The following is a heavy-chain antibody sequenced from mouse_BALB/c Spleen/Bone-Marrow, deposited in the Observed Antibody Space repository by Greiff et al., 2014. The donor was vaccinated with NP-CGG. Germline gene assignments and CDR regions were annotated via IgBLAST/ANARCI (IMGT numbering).Heavy chain of an antibody. J-gene: IGHJ4*01. Sequence: EVQLQESGPELVKPGASVKMPCKASGYTFTSYVMHWVKQKPGQGLEWIGYINPYNDGTKYNEKFKGKATLTSDKSSSTAYMELSSLTSEDSAVDYCAKKVWYYAMDYWGQGTSVTVSS. CDR3: AKKVWYYAMDY. D-gene: IGHD2-10*02. V-gene: IGHV1-14*01. CDR1: GYTFTSYV. CDR2: INPYNDGT.